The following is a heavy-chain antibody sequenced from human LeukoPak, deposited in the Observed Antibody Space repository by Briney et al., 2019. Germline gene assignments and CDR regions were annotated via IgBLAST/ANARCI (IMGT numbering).Heavy chain of an antibody. J-gene: IGHJ6*02. CDR3: ARDRVPAFYDVLTGYYGADYYGMDV. CDR2: ISSSSDYT. Sequence: PGGSLRLSCAASGFSFSDYYMSWIRQAPGKGLEWVSYISSSSDYTNYADSVKGQFTISRDNAKDSLFLQMNSLRAEDTAVYYCARDRVPAFYDVLTGYYGADYYGMDVWGQGTTVTVSS. D-gene: IGHD3-9*01. V-gene: IGHV3-11*06. CDR1: GFSFSDYY.